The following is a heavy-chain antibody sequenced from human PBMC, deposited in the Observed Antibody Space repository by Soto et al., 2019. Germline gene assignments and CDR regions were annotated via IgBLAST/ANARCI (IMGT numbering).Heavy chain of an antibody. CDR2: ISGSGGST. CDR1: GFTFSSYA. J-gene: IGHJ4*02. Sequence: GGSLRLSCAASGFTFSSYAMSWVRQAPGKGLEWVSAISGSGGSTYYADSVKGRFTISRDNSKNSVYLQMSSLRVDDTAVYFCSWTLDYWGQGVPVTVSS. CDR3: SWTLDY. V-gene: IGHV3-23*01.